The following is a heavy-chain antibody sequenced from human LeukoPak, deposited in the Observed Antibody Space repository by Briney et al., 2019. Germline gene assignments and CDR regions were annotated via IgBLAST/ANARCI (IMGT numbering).Heavy chain of an antibody. J-gene: IGHJ4*02. CDR2: ISTSSSTK. CDR3: ARDFDN. Sequence: GGSLRLSCAASGFTFSSHWMHWVRQAPGKGLEWVSYISTSSSTKYYADFVRGRFTISRDNAKNSLYLQMNSLRAEDTAVYYCARDFDNWGQGTLVTVSS. D-gene: IGHD3-9*01. CDR1: GFTFSSHW. V-gene: IGHV3-48*04.